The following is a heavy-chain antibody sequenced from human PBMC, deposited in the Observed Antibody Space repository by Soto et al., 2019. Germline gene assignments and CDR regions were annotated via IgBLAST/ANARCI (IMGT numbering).Heavy chain of an antibody. CDR1: GGSISSYY. CDR2: IYYSGST. J-gene: IGHJ2*01. CDR3: ARRVNCSGGSCYRRNWYFDL. V-gene: IGHV4-59*08. D-gene: IGHD2-15*01. Sequence: PSETLSLTCTVSGGSISSYYWSWIRQPPGKGLEWIGYIYYSGSTNYNPSLKSRVTISVDTSKNQFSLKLSSVTAADTAVYYCARRVNCSGGSCYRRNWYFDLWGRGTLVTSPQ.